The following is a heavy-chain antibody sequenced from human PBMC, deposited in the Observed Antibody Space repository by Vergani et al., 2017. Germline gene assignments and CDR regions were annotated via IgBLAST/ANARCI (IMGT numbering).Heavy chain of an antibody. CDR3: AARGSYYYDSTKRIIDY. Sequence: QVQLVQSGAEVKKPGASVKVSCKASGYTFTGYYMHWVRQAPGQGLEWMGWINPNSGGTNYAQKFQGRVTMTRATSISTAYMELSRLRSGDTAVYYCAARGSYYYDSTKRIIDYWGQGTLVTVSS. CDR2: INPNSGGT. CDR1: GYTFTGYY. J-gene: IGHJ4*02. V-gene: IGHV1-2*02. D-gene: IGHD3-22*01.